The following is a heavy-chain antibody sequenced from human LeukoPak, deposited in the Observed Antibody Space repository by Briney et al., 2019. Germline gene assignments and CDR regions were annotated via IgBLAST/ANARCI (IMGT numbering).Heavy chain of an antibody. Sequence: GGSLRLSCAPSGFIFSDFYMSWIRQAPGKGLEWVSYISGISHNMQYADSVKGRFTVSRDNAKKSLYLQMNSLRAEDTAVYYCARERVWYSSSWSAGWFDPWGQGTLVTVSS. D-gene: IGHD6-13*01. CDR2: ISGISHNM. V-gene: IGHV3-11*04. J-gene: IGHJ5*02. CDR1: GFIFSDFY. CDR3: ARERVWYSSSWSAGWFDP.